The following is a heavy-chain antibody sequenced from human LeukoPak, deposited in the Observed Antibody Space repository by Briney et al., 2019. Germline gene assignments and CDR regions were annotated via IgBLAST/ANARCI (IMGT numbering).Heavy chain of an antibody. CDR2: INEDGTTK. CDR1: GFTFSDYW. D-gene: IGHD2-21*02. CDR3: ARGPSTVVTTR. Sequence: GGSLTLSCAASGFTFSDYWMTWVRQPPGKGLEWVANINEDGTTKHYVDSVKGRFTISRDNAKRSLYLQMNSLRAEDTALYYCARGPSTVVTTRWGQGTLVAVSS. J-gene: IGHJ4*02. V-gene: IGHV3-7*03.